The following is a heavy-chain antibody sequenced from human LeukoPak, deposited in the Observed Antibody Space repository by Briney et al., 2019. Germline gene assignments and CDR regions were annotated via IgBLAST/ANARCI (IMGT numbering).Heavy chain of an antibody. J-gene: IGHJ6*02. CDR1: GFTFSSYW. D-gene: IGHD2-2*01. CDR3: ARDPYYCSSTSCYQTGAYYGMDV. V-gene: IGHV3-7*01. CDR2: IKQDGSEK. Sequence: GGSLRLSCAASGFTFSSYWMSWVRQAPGKGLEWVANIKQDGSEKYYVDSVKGRFTISRDNAKNSLYLQMNSLRAEDSAVYYCARDPYYCSSTSCYQTGAYYGMDVWGQGTTVTVSS.